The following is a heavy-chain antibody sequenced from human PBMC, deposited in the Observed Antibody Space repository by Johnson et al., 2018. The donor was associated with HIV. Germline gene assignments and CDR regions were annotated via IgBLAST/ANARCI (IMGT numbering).Heavy chain of an antibody. D-gene: IGHD3-10*01. J-gene: IGHJ3*02. CDR1: GFTFDDYA. CDR3: AKDIGSGSGSYNAFDI. V-gene: IGHV3-43D*04. Sequence: VQLVESGGVVVQPGGSLRLSCAASGFTFDDYAMHWVRQAPGKGLEWVSGINWNGGSTGYADSVKGRCTISRDNGKNSLYLQMNSLRAEDTALYYCAKDIGSGSGSYNAFDIWGQGTMVTVSS. CDR2: INWNGGST.